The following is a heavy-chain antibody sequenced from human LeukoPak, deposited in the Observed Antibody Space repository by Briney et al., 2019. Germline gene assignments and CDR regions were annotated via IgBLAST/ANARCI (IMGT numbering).Heavy chain of an antibody. Sequence: SETLSLTCTVSGGSISSGGYYWSWIRQYPGKGLEWIGYIYNSGSTNYNPSLKSRVTMSGDTSKNQFSVKLSSVTAADTAVYYCARSSAGYYSAYFFDYWGQGTLVTVSS. D-gene: IGHD3-22*01. J-gene: IGHJ4*02. CDR2: IYNSGST. CDR3: ARSSAGYYSAYFFDY. CDR1: GGSISSGGYY. V-gene: IGHV4-31*03.